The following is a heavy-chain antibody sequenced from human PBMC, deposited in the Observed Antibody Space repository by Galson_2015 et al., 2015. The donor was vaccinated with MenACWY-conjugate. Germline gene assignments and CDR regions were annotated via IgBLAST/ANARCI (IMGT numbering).Heavy chain of an antibody. CDR1: GASISSRSYY. Sequence: ETLSLTCTVSGASISSRSYYWGWIRQPPGKGLEWIGTIYYTGSTLAYSGSTFYNPSLKSRVTISVDTSKNQLSLKVTSVTAADRAVYYCVRGPESELPPGVAEFFQHWGQGTLVAVSP. CDR3: VRGPESELPPGVAEFFQH. J-gene: IGHJ1*01. D-gene: IGHD1-7*01. V-gene: IGHV4-39*07. CDR2: IYYTGSTLAYSGST.